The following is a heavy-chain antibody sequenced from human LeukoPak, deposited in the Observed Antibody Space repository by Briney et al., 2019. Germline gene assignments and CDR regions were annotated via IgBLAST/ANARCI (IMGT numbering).Heavy chain of an antibody. CDR1: GGSISSGGYY. CDR2: IYYSGST. CDR3: ARLAVPPDELGFDP. Sequence: SQTLSLTCTVSGGSISSGGYYWSWIRQHPGKGLEWIGYIYYSGSTYYNPSLKSRDTISVDTSKNQFSLKLSSVTAADTAVYYCARLAVPPDELGFDPWGQGTLVTVSS. J-gene: IGHJ5*02. V-gene: IGHV4-31*03. D-gene: IGHD1-1*01.